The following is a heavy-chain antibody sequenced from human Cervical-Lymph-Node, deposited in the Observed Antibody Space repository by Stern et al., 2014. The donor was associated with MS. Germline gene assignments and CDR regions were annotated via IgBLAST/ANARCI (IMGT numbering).Heavy chain of an antibody. CDR3: VKGSGSFFAY. J-gene: IGHJ4*02. Sequence: VHLLESVGGLVQPGGSLRLFCAAFGFSFITASMNGVRQPPGKGPQWVSSISRSASYMYYADSMKGRFTISRDNAKNSLYLQMNSLRAEDTAVYFCVKGSGSFFAYWGQGTLVTVSS. D-gene: IGHD1-26*01. CDR2: ISRSASYM. V-gene: IGHV3-21*01. CDR1: GFSFITAS.